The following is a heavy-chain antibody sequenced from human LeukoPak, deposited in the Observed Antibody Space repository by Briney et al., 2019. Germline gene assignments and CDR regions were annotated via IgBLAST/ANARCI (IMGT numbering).Heavy chain of an antibody. V-gene: IGHV4-30-4*01. D-gene: IGHD3-16*01. CDR3: ARGGRNRYYVWGSFDAFDI. CDR1: GGSISSGDYY. J-gene: IGHJ3*02. CDR2: IYYSGST. Sequence: SETLSLTCTVSGGSISSGDYYWSWIRQPPGTGLEWIGYIYYSGSTYYNPSLKSRVTISVDTSKNQFSLKLSSVTAADTAVYYCARGGRNRYYVWGSFDAFDIWGQGTMVTVSS.